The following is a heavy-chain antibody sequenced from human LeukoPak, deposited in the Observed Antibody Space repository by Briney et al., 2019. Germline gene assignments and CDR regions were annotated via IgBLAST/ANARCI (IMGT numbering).Heavy chain of an antibody. J-gene: IGHJ3*02. CDR3: ARLRRAFDI. CDR1: GGSFSGYY. CDR2: INHSGST. Sequence: SETLSLTCAVYGGSFSGYYWSWIRQPPGKGLEWIGEINHSGSTNYNPSLESRVTISVDTSKNQFSLKLSSVTAADTAVYYCARLRRAFDIWGQGTMVTVSS. V-gene: IGHV4-34*01.